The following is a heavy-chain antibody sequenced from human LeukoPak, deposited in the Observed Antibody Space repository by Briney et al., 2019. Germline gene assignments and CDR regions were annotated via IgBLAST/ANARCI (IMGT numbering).Heavy chain of an antibody. CDR2: IYYSGST. J-gene: IGHJ6*02. D-gene: IGHD3-3*01. CDR1: GGSISSYY. V-gene: IGHV4-59*01. CDR3: ARGVVRVPDYYYYGMDV. Sequence: SETLSLTCTVSGGSISSYYWSWIRQPPGKGLEWIGYIYYSGSTNYNPSLKSRVTISVDTSKNQFSLKLSSVTAADTAVYYCARGVVRVPDYYYYGMDVWGQGTTVTVSS.